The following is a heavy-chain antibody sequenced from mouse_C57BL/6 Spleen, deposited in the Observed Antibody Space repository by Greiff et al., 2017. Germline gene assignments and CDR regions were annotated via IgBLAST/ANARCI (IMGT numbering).Heavy chain of an antibody. CDR1: GYSFTGYF. J-gene: IGHJ4*01. V-gene: IGHV1-20*01. CDR3: ARHLITTVVEVYAMDY. CDR2: INPYNGDT. D-gene: IGHD1-1*01. Sequence: VQLQQSGPELVKPGDSVKISCKASGYSFTGYFMNWVMQSHGKSLEWIGRINPYNGDTFYNQKFKGKATLTVDKSSSTAHMELRSLTSEDSAVYYCARHLITTVVEVYAMDYWGQGTSVTVSS.